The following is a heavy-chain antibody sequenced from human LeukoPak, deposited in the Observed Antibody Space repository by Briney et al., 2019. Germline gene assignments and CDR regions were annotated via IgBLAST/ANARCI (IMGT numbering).Heavy chain of an antibody. CDR2: LRNKANSYAT. J-gene: IGHJ4*02. V-gene: IGHV3-73*01. D-gene: IGHD4-11*01. CDR3: TKLSETTVITRDTDY. CDR1: GFTFSGAA. Sequence: GGSLKPSCAASGFTFSGAAMHWVRQASGKELEWVGRLRNKANSYATAYAASVKGRFTISRDDSKNTTYLQMNSLKTEDTAVYYCTKLSETTVITRDTDYWGQGTLVTVSP.